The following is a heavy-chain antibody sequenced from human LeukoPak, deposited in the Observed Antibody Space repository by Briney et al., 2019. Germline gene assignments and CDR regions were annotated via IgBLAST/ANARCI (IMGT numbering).Heavy chain of an antibody. CDR2: IYSDGNT. CDR1: GFIVSSKY. Sequence: GGSLRLSCVASGFIVSSKYMSWVGRPPGTGLEWVSVIYSDGNTYYADSVNGRFTISRDNSNNTVYRQMNSLRAEDTAVYYCASSSWDDWGQGTLVTVSS. D-gene: IGHD6-13*01. J-gene: IGHJ4*02. CDR3: ASSSWDD. V-gene: IGHV3-66*01.